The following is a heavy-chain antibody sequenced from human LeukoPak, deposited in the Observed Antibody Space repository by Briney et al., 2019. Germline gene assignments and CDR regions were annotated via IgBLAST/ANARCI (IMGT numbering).Heavy chain of an antibody. Sequence: SVKVSCKASGGTFSSYAISWVRQAPGQGLEWMGRIIPILGIANYAQKFQGRVTITADKSTSTAYMELSSLRSEDTAVYYCARAEGYYGMDVWGQGTTVAVSS. CDR3: ARAEGYYGMDV. V-gene: IGHV1-69*04. J-gene: IGHJ6*02. CDR2: IIPILGIA. CDR1: GGTFSSYA.